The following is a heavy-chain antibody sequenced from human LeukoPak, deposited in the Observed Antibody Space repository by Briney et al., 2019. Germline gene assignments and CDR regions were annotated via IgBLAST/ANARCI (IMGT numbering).Heavy chain of an antibody. CDR2: IYYSGST. CDR3: ARVGVEFLDAFDI. D-gene: IGHD3-3*01. Sequence: SETLSPTCTVSGGSISSYYWSWIRQPPGKGLEWIGYIYYSGSTNYNPSLKSRVTISVETSKNQFSLKLSSVTAADTAVYYCARVGVEFLDAFDIWGQGTMVTVSS. J-gene: IGHJ3*02. V-gene: IGHV4-59*01. CDR1: GGSISSYY.